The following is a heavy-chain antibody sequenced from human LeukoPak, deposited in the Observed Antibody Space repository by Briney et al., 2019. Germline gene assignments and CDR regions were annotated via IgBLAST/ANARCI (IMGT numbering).Heavy chain of an antibody. CDR2: IYTSGST. CDR1: GGSISSGSYY. CDR3: ARVSSAGIWDY. J-gene: IGHJ4*02. D-gene: IGHD6-19*01. Sequence: SQTLSLTCSVSGGSISSGSYYWSWIRQPAGKGLKWIGRIYTSGSTNYNPSLKSRVTMSVDTSKNQFSLKLSSVTAADTVVYYCARVSSAGIWDYWGQGTLVTVSS. V-gene: IGHV4-61*02.